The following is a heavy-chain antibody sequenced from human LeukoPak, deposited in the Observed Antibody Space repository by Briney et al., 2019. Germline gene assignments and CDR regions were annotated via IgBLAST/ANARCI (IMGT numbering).Heavy chain of an antibody. V-gene: IGHV1-2*02. Sequence: ASVKVSCKASGYKFTDDYTHWVRQAPGQGLEFMGWINPDSGFTNYAQKFKGRVTMTRDTSISTAYLEVRSLTSDDTAVYYCATSPETLSDYHYFDYWGQGTLVTVSS. J-gene: IGHJ4*02. D-gene: IGHD4/OR15-4a*01. CDR3: ATSPETLSDYHYFDY. CDR2: INPDSGFT. CDR1: GYKFTDDY.